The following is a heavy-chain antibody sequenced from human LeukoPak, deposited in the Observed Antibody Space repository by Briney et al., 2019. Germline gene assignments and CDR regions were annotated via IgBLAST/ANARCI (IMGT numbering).Heavy chain of an antibody. Sequence: GGSLRLSCAASGFSFSGYGMHWVRQGPGKGLEWVAFIRSDGSNKYYADSVKGRFTVSRDNSKKTLYLQMNSLRGEDTAVYYCAKRVPYSSSSVYFDYWGQGTLVTVSS. CDR2: IRSDGSNK. V-gene: IGHV3-30*02. CDR1: GFSFSGYG. D-gene: IGHD6-6*01. CDR3: AKRVPYSSSSVYFDY. J-gene: IGHJ4*02.